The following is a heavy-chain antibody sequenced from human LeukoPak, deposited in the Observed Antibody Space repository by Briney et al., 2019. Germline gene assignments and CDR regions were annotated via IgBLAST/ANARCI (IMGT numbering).Heavy chain of an antibody. Sequence: GGSLRLSCAASGFTFSSYGMHWVRQAPGKGLEWVAFIRYDGSNKYYADSVKGRSTISRDNSKNTLYLQMNSLRAEDTAVYYCAKDPSAAAGTENDYWGQGTLVTVSS. CDR2: IRYDGSNK. V-gene: IGHV3-30*02. CDR3: AKDPSAAAGTENDY. CDR1: GFTFSSYG. J-gene: IGHJ4*02. D-gene: IGHD6-13*01.